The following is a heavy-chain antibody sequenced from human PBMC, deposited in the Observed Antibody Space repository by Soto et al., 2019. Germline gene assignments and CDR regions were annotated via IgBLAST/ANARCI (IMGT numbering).Heavy chain of an antibody. CDR2: MNPNSGNT. CDR1: GYTFTSYD. Sequence: GASVKVSCKASGYTFTSYDINWVRQATGQGLEWMGWMNPNSGNTGYAQKFQGRVTMTRNTSISTAYMELSSLRSEDTAVYYCAXWGYYYDSSGYYRIFDYWGPGTLVTVSS. V-gene: IGHV1-8*01. J-gene: IGHJ4*01. CDR3: AXWGYYYDSSGYYRIFDY. D-gene: IGHD3-22*01.